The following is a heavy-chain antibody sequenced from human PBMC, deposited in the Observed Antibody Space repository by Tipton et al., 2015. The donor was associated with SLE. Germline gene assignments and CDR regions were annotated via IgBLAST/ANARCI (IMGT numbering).Heavy chain of an antibody. CDR1: GGSISTSNYY. J-gene: IGHJ4*02. CDR2: IYNSGST. Sequence: TLSLTCTVSGGSISTSNYYWGWIRQPPGEGLEWIVRIYNSGSTYYNTSLKSRVTISVDTSKNQFSLKLTSLTAADTAVYYCARTYYHFDYWGQGTLVTVSS. D-gene: IGHD3-22*01. CDR3: ARTYYHFDY. V-gene: IGHV4-39*01.